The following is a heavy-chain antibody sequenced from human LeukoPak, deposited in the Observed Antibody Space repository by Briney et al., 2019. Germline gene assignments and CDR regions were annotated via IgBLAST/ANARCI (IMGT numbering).Heavy chain of an antibody. CDR3: ARSGYSSSWYSNWFDP. Sequence: PGGSLRLSCAASGFTFDDYGMSWVRQAPGKGLEWVSGINWNGGSTGYADSVKGRFTNSRDNAKNSLYLQMNSLRAEDTALYYCARSGYSSSWYSNWFDPWGQGTLVTVSS. CDR2: INWNGGST. D-gene: IGHD6-13*01. V-gene: IGHV3-20*04. CDR1: GFTFDDYG. J-gene: IGHJ5*02.